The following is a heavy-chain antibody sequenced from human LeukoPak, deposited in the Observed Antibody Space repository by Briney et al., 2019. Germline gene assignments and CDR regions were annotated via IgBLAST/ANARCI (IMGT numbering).Heavy chain of an antibody. D-gene: IGHD3-3*01. J-gene: IGHJ6*02. CDR1: GFTSSSYG. V-gene: IGHV3-33*01. CDR2: IWYDGSNK. Sequence: PGRSLRLSCAASGFTSSSYGMHWVRQAPGKGLEWVAVIWYDGSNKYYADSVKGRFTISRDNSKNTLYLQMNSLRAEDTAVYYCARVGRHYDFWSGYYYYYGMDVWGQGTTGTVSS. CDR3: ARVGRHYDFWSGYYYYYGMDV.